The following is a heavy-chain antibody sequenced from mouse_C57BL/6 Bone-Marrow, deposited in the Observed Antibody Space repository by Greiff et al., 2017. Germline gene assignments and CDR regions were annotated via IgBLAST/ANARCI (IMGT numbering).Heavy chain of an antibody. CDR2: IWGGGST. V-gene: IGHV2-9*01. J-gene: IGHJ4*01. D-gene: IGHD2-2*01. CDR1: GFSFTSYG. Sequence: QVQLKQSGPGLVAPSQSLSITCTVSGFSFTSYGVDWVRQPPGKGLEWLGVIWGGGSTNYNSALKSRLSISKDNSKSQVFLKRNSLQTDDTAMDYCATLWLRRRDYAMDYWGQGTSVTVSS. CDR3: ATLWLRRRDYAMDY.